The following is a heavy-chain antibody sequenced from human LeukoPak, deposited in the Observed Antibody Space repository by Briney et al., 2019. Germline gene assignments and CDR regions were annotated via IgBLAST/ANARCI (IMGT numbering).Heavy chain of an antibody. J-gene: IGHJ4*02. CDR2: ISYDGSNK. Sequence: GRSLRLSCAASGFTFSSYAMHWVRQAPGKGLEWVAVISYDGSNKYYADSVKGRFTISRDNSKNTLYLQMNSLRAEDTAVYYCARVGGRYYGDYGYWGQGTLVTVSS. CDR1: GFTFSSYA. CDR3: ARVGGRYYGDYGY. V-gene: IGHV3-30*04. D-gene: IGHD4-17*01.